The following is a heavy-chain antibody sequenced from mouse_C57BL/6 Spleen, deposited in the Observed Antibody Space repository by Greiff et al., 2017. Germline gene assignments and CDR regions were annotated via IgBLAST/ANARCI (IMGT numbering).Heavy chain of an antibody. CDR1: GYTFTDYY. CDR3: ARVYDYDGGGY. V-gene: IGHV1-26*01. D-gene: IGHD2-4*01. Sequence: EVQLQQSGPELVKPGASVKISCKASGYTFTDYYMNWVKQSHGKSLEWIGDINPNNGGTSYNQKFKGKATLTVDKSSSTAYMELRSLTSEDSAVYYCARVYDYDGGGYWGQGTTLTVSS. J-gene: IGHJ2*01. CDR2: INPNNGGT.